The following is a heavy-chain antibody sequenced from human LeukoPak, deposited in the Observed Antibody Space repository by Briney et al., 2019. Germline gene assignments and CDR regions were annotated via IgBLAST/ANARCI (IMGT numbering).Heavy chain of an antibody. CDR1: GFTFDDYA. D-gene: IGHD3-22*01. CDR2: IGWSSGSI. J-gene: IGHJ5*02. V-gene: IGHV3-9*01. CDR3: AKDSSGYYDHNWFDP. Sequence: GGSLRLSCAASGFTFDDYAMHWVRQASGKGLEWVSGIGWSSGSIGYADPVKGRFTISRDNAKNSLYLQMNSLRAEDTALYYCAKDSSGYYDHNWFDPWGQGTLVTVSS.